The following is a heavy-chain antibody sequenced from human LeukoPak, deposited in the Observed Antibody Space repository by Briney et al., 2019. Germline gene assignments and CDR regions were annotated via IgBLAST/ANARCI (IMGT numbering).Heavy chain of an antibody. D-gene: IGHD1-7*01. J-gene: IGHJ5*02. Sequence: SETLSLTCTVSGGSISSGGYYWSWIRQPPGKGLEWIGYIYHSGSTYYNPSLKSRVTISVDRSKNQFSLKLSSVTAADTAVYYCAREIREFITGTTHNWFDPWGQGTLVTVSS. CDR3: AREIREFITGTTHNWFDP. CDR2: IYHSGST. V-gene: IGHV4-30-2*01. CDR1: GGSISSGGYY.